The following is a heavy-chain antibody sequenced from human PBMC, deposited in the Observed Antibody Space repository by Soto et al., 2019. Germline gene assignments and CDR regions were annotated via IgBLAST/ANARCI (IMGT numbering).Heavy chain of an antibody. Sequence: PGGSLRLSCAASGFTVSSNYMSWVRQAPGKGLEWVSVIYSGGSTYYADSVKGRFTISRDNSKNTLYLQMNSLRAEDTAVYYCARDSRYCSGCSCYSRDYYYYGMDVWGQGTTVTVSS. CDR3: ARDSRYCSGCSCYSRDYYYYGMDV. CDR1: GFTVSSNY. CDR2: IYSGGST. J-gene: IGHJ6*02. V-gene: IGHV3-66*01. D-gene: IGHD2-15*01.